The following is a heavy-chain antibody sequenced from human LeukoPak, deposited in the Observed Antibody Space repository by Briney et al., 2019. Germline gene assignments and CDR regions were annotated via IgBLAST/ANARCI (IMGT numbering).Heavy chain of an antibody. J-gene: IGHJ6*03. CDR3: ARTTMVRGTYYMDV. D-gene: IGHD3-10*01. CDR1: GFTFSSYA. Sequence: GGSLRLSCAASGFTFSSYAMHWVRQAPGKGLEWVAVISYDGSNKYYADSVKGRFTISRDNSKNTLYLQMNSLGAEDTAVYYCARTTMVRGTYYMDVWGKGTTVTVSS. V-gene: IGHV3-30*04. CDR2: ISYDGSNK.